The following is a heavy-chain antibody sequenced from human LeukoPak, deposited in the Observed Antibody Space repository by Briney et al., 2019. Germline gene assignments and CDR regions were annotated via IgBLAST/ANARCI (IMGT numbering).Heavy chain of an antibody. V-gene: IGHV3-7*03. CDR3: ARDSGRRQGPFDY. J-gene: IGHJ4*02. D-gene: IGHD1-26*01. CDR1: GFTFSAYW. Sequence: PGGSLRLSCAASGFTFSAYWMTWVRQAPGKGLEWVSNIKQDGSEKYYVDSVKGRFTISRDNAKNFLYLQMNSLRVEDTALYYCARDSGRRQGPFDYWGQRTLVTVSS. CDR2: IKQDGSEK.